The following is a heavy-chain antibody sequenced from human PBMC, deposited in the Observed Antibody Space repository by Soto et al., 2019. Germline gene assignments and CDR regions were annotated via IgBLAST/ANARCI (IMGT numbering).Heavy chain of an antibody. CDR2: ISAANGVT. Sequence: QVQLVQSGAEVKKPGASVKVSCKTSGYTFTTYAMHWVRQARGQSLEWMGWISAANGVTKYSQKFQGRITITRDTCASTAYMELSGLTSEDTAVYYCARDLWVVGATAKFDYWGQGTPVSVSS. D-gene: IGHD1-26*01. V-gene: IGHV1-3*01. CDR3: ARDLWVVGATAKFDY. J-gene: IGHJ4*02. CDR1: GYTFTTYA.